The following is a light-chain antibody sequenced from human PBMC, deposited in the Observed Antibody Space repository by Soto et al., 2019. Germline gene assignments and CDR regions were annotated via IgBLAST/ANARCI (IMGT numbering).Light chain of an antibody. Sequence: QSVLTQPPSVSAAPGEKVSISCSGGSSNIGSNYVSWYQQLPGAAPKLLIYDNNKRPSGIPDRFSGSTSGMSATLGITGLQTGDEADYYCGTWDSSLPVSVVFGGGTQLTVL. CDR2: DNN. CDR3: GTWDSSLPVSVV. V-gene: IGLV1-51*01. J-gene: IGLJ2*01. CDR1: SSNIGSNY.